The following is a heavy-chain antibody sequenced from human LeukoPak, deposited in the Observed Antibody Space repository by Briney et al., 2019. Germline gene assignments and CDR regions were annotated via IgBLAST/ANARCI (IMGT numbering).Heavy chain of an antibody. Sequence: PGGSLRLSCAASGFTFSDYYMSWIRQAPGKGLEWVSYISSSGSTIYYADSVKGRFTISRVNAKNSLYLQMHSLRAEDTAVYYCGKRSGYSSSWYGYYFDYWGQGTLVTVSS. CDR3: GKRSGYSSSWYGYYFDY. J-gene: IGHJ4*02. V-gene: IGHV3-11*01. CDR1: GFTFSDYY. CDR2: ISSSGSTI. D-gene: IGHD6-13*01.